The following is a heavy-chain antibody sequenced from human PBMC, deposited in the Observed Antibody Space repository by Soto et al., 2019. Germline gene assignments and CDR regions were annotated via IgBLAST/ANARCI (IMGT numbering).Heavy chain of an antibody. D-gene: IGHD6-19*01. CDR2: ISWNSGSI. V-gene: IGHV3-9*01. J-gene: IGHJ3*02. Sequence: EVQLVESGGGLVQPGRSLRLSCAASGFTFDDYAMHWVRQAPGKGLEWVSGISWNSGSIGYADSVKGRFTISRDNAKNSRYLQMNSLRAEDTALYYCAKDKAVAGSEGAFDIWGQGTMVTVSS. CDR3: AKDKAVAGSEGAFDI. CDR1: GFTFDDYA.